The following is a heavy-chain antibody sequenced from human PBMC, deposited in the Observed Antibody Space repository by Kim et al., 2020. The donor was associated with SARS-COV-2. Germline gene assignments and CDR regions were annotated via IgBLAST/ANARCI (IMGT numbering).Heavy chain of an antibody. Sequence: GGSLRLSCAASGFTFSSYAMSWVRQAPGKGLEWVSTVGIGTYYADSVKGRFTIPRDISESTLYLQMNSLRAEDTAAYYCAKKSSYSNYGYYFDFWGQGAL. V-gene: IGHV3-23*01. J-gene: IGHJ4*02. CDR3: AKKSSYSNYGYYFDF. CDR1: GFTFSSYA. CDR2: VGIGT. D-gene: IGHD4-4*01.